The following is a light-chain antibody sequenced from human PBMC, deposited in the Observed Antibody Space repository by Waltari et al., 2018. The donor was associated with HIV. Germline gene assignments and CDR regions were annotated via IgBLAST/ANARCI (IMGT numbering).Light chain of an antibody. Sequence: DIVMTQSPLSLPVTPGEPASISCRSSQSLLHSNGYNYLDWYLQKPGQSPQLLIYLGSNRASGVPDRFSGSGSGTDFTLKNSRVEAEDVGVYYCMQALQTPTFGGGTKVEIK. V-gene: IGKV2-28*01. J-gene: IGKJ4*01. CDR3: MQALQTPT. CDR2: LGS. CDR1: QSLLHSNGYNY.